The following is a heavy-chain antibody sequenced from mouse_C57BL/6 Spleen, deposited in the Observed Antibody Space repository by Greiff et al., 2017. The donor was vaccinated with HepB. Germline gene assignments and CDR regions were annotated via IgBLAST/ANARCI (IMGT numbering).Heavy chain of an antibody. D-gene: IGHD2-4*01. Sequence: QVQLQQPGAELVMPGASVKLPCKASGYTFTSYWMHWVKQRPGQGLEWIGEIDPSDSYTNYNQKFKGKSTLTVDKSSSTAYMQLSSLTSEDSAVYYCARGEGYYDYSHWYFDVWGTGTTVTVSS. CDR2: IDPSDSYT. J-gene: IGHJ1*03. CDR3: ARGEGYYDYSHWYFDV. V-gene: IGHV1-69*01. CDR1: GYTFTSYW.